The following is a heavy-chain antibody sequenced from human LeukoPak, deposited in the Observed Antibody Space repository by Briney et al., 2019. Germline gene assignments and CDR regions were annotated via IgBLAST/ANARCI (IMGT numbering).Heavy chain of an antibody. CDR2: ISYDGSNK. CDR3: ARRYCSSASCSPFDY. Sequence: GGSLRLSCAASGFTFSSYGMHWVRQAPGKGLEWVAVISYDGSNKYYADSVKGRFTISRDNSKNTLYLQMGSLRVEDMAVYYCARRYCSSASCSPFDYWGQGTLVTVSS. V-gene: IGHV3-30*03. D-gene: IGHD2-2*01. CDR1: GFTFSSYG. J-gene: IGHJ4*02.